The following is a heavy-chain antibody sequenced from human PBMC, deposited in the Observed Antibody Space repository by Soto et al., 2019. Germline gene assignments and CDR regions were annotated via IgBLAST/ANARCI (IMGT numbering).Heavy chain of an antibody. CDR2: IIPAFGTT. Sequence: QVQLVQSGAELKKPGSSVKVSCKASGDTFSGYPINWVRQAPGEGHEWMGRIIPAFGTTNDAQRFEGRVTFTADESTNTAYMELRGLVSEDTAVYYCARDGGFGEFKYWGPGTLVTVSS. D-gene: IGHD3-10*01. CDR3: ARDGGFGEFKY. V-gene: IGHV1-69*18. CDR1: GDTFSGYP. J-gene: IGHJ4*02.